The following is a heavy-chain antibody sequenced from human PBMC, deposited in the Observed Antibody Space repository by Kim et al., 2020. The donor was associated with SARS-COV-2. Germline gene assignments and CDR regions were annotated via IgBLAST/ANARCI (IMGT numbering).Heavy chain of an antibody. CDR1: GYTFTGYY. D-gene: IGHD3-3*01. CDR2: INPNSGGT. V-gene: IGHV1-2*06. J-gene: IGHJ6*02. Sequence: ASVKVSCKASGYTFTGYYMHLVRQAPGQGLEWMGRINPNSGGTNYAQKFQGRVTMTRDTSISTAYMELSRLRSDDTAVYYCARDSTIFGVVILPYYYYGMDVWGQGTTVTVSS. CDR3: ARDSTIFGVVILPYYYYGMDV.